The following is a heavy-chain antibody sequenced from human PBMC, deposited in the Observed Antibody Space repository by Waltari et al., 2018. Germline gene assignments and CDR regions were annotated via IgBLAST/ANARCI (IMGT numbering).Heavy chain of an antibody. CDR1: GFRFGDYW. CDR3: ARKAGSGYPYGPFYYDN. V-gene: IGHV3-74*01. CDR2: INVDGGYI. J-gene: IGHJ4*02. Sequence: EVHLAESGGGVVQPGGSLRLSCTGSGFRFGDYWMHWVRQAPGKGLEGVSRINVDGGYISYGDCVKGRFTISRDNAKNTVFLQLNSLRADDTAVYFCARKAGSGYPYGPFYYDNWGQGTLVTVSS. D-gene: IGHD5-12*01.